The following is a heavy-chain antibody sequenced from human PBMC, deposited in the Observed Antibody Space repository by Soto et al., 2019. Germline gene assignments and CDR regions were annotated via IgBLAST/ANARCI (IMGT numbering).Heavy chain of an antibody. J-gene: IGHJ3*02. D-gene: IGHD3-16*02. Sequence: GGSLRLSCAASGFTFSSYSMNWVRQAPGKGLEWVSSISSSSSYIYYADSVKGRFTISRDNAKNSLYLQMNSLRAEDTAVYYCARDRLLLYDYVWGSYRLDAFDIWGQGTMVTVS. CDR3: ARDRLLLYDYVWGSYRLDAFDI. CDR2: ISSSSSYI. V-gene: IGHV3-21*01. CDR1: GFTFSSYS.